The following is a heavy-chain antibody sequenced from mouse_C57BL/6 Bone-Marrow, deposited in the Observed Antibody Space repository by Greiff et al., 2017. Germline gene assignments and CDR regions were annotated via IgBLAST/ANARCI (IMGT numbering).Heavy chain of an antibody. CDR3: ARGTRFAY. V-gene: IGHV5-17*01. CDR1: GFTFSDYG. CDR2: ISSGSSTI. D-gene: IGHD3-3*01. J-gene: IGHJ3*01. Sequence: DVKLVASGGGLVKPGGSLKLSCAASGFTFSDYGMHWVRQAPEKGLEWVAYISSGSSTIYYADTVKGRFTISRDNAKNTLFLQMTSLRSEDTAMYYCARGTRFAYWGQGTLVTVSA.